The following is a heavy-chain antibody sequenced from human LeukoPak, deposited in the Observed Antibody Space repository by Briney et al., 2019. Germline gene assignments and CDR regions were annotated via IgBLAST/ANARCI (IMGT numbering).Heavy chain of an antibody. CDR1: GFTFSSYE. V-gene: IGHV3-48*03. D-gene: IGHD3-10*01. CDR3: ARDIKVRGVCFDY. CDR2: ISSSGSTI. J-gene: IGHJ4*02. Sequence: GGSLRLSCAASGFTFSSYEMNWVRQAPGKGLEWVSYISSSGSTIYYADSVKGRFTFSRDNAKNSLYLQMNSLRAEDTAVYYCARDIKVRGVCFDYWGQGTLVTVSS.